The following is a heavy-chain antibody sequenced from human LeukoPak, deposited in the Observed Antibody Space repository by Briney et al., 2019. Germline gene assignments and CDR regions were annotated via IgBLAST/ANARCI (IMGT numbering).Heavy chain of an antibody. J-gene: IGHJ4*02. CDR1: GASISGYY. V-gene: IGHV4-4*07. CDR2: SYDNGST. D-gene: IGHD4-17*01. CDR3: TRDIGSGDYVFFDS. Sequence: SETLSLTCTVSGASISGYYWSWIRLPAGKGLEWIGRSYDNGSTNCNPSLKSRVTISVDTSKNQLSLRLKSVTAADTAVYYCTRDIGSGDYVFFDSWGQGTRVTVSS.